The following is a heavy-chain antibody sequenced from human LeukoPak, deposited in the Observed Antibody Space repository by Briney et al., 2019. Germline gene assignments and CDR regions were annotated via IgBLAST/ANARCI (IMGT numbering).Heavy chain of an antibody. V-gene: IGHV1-2*04. CDR3: ALGNRALRYFDY. CDR1: GYTFTGYY. Sequence: GESLKISCKGSGYTFTGYYMHWVRQAPGQGLEWMGWINPNSGGTNYAQKFQGWVTMTRDTSISTAYMELSRLRSDDTAVYYCALGNRALRYFDYWGQGTLVTVSS. D-gene: IGHD1-26*01. J-gene: IGHJ4*02. CDR2: INPNSGGT.